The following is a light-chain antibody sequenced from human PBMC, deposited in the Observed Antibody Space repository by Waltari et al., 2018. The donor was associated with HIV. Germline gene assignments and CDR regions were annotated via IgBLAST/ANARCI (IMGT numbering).Light chain of an antibody. CDR3: CSYAGSSTYV. J-gene: IGLJ1*01. V-gene: IGLV2-23*02. CDR2: DVS. CDR1: SSDVGGYNY. Sequence: QSALTQPASVSGSPGQSITISCTGPSSDVGGYNYVSWYQQHPGKAPKLMIYDVSKRPSGVSNSVSGSKSGNTASLTISGLQAEDEADYYCCSYAGSSTYVFVTGTKVTVL.